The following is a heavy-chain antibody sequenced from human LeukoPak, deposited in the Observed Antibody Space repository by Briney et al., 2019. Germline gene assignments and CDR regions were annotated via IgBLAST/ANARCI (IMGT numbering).Heavy chain of an antibody. CDR2: ISDSGST. CDR1: GGSISSRSYY. V-gene: IGHV4-39*01. J-gene: IGHJ4*02. Sequence: PSETLSLTCTVSGGSISSRSYYWGWIRQPPGKGLEWIGKISDSGSTYYSPSLRSRVTISIDMSKNQFSLKLSSVTATDTAVYYCARTSPPYGSGSKPIDYWGQGTLATVSS. CDR3: ARTSPPYGSGSKPIDY. D-gene: IGHD3-10*01.